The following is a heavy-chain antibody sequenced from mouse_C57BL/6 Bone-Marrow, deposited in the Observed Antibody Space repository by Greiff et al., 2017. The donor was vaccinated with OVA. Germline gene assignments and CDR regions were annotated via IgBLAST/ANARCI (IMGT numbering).Heavy chain of an antibody. CDR2: IYPGDGDT. CDR3: ARWLNYNWDY. D-gene: IGHD1-3*01. J-gene: IGHJ2*01. CDR1: GYAFSSYW. V-gene: IGHV1-80*01. Sequence: QVQLKESGAELVKPGASVKISCKASGYAFSSYWMNWVKQRPGKGLEWIGQIYPGDGDTNYNGKFKGKATLTADKSSSTAYMQLSSLTSEDSAVYFCARWLNYNWDYWGQGTTLTVSS.